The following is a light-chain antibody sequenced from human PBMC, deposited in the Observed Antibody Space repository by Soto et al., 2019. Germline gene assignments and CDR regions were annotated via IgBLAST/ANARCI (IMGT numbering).Light chain of an antibody. J-gene: IGLJ2*01. CDR1: GSSIGTNT. V-gene: IGLV1-44*01. Sequence: QSVLTQPPSASVTPGQRVTISCSGGGSSIGTNTVNWYRQLPGTAPKLLIYGNNQRPSGVPDRFSGSKSGTSASLAISGLQSEDEAEYYCAAWDGSLNNVLFGGGTKATV. CDR2: GNN. CDR3: AAWDGSLNNVL.